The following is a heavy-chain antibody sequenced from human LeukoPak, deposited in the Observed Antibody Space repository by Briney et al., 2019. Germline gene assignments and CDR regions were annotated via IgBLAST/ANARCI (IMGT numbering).Heavy chain of an antibody. V-gene: IGHV1-69*05. CDR1: GGTFSSYA. J-gene: IGHJ6*03. D-gene: IGHD6-6*01. CDR2: IIPIFGTA. CDR3: ARGPPSIAARAYYVDV. Sequence: GASVKVSCKASGGTFSSYAISWVRQAPGQGLEWMGGIIPIFGTANYAQKFQGRVTITTDESTSTAYMELSSLRSEDTAVYYCARGPPSIAARAYYVDVWGKGTTVTVSS.